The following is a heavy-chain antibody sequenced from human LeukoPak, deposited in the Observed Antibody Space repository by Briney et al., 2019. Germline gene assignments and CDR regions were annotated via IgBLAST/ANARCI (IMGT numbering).Heavy chain of an antibody. Sequence: SETLSLTCTVSGGSIRSGDYSWNWISQHPGKGLEWIGYIYYSGSTYYNPSLTSRVTMSVDTSKNQFSLKLSSVTAADTAIYYCARDHTETSSLNFRNYYYGMDIWGQGTTVIVSS. CDR2: IYYSGST. J-gene: IGHJ6*02. CDR1: GGSIRSGDYS. V-gene: IGHV4-31*03. CDR3: ARDHTETSSLNFRNYYYGMDI. D-gene: IGHD4-11*01.